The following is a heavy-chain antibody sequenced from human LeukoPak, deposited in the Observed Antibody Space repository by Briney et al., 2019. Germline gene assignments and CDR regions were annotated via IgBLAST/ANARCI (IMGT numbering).Heavy chain of an antibody. J-gene: IGHJ4*02. CDR3: AGDPFVRSGGSCYPH. D-gene: IGHD2-15*01. Sequence: GGSLRLSCAASGFTFSSYSMNWVRQAPGKGLEWVSSISSSSSYIYYADSVKGRFTISIDNAKNSLYLQMNSLRAEDTAVYYCAGDPFVRSGGSCYPHWGQGTLVTVSS. CDR1: GFTFSSYS. CDR2: ISSSSSYI. V-gene: IGHV3-21*01.